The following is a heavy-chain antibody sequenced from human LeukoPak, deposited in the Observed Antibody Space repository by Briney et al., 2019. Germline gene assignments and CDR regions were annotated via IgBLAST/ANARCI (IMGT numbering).Heavy chain of an antibody. Sequence: GGSLRLSCAASGNYWMHWVRQAPGKGLVWVSHINSDGSWTSYADSVKGRFTISKDNAKNTVYLQMNSLRAEDTAMYYCARAIGLDFDFWGQGTLVTVSS. CDR3: ARAIGLDFDF. CDR1: GNYW. V-gene: IGHV3-74*01. CDR2: INSDGSWT. J-gene: IGHJ4*02. D-gene: IGHD2/OR15-2a*01.